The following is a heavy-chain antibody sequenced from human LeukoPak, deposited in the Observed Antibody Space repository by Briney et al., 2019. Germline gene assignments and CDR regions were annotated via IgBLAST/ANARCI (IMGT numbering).Heavy chain of an antibody. J-gene: IGHJ4*02. D-gene: IGHD1-7*01. CDR3: ARRVENYLHLDY. CDR1: GFTFRSYS. CDR2: ISRSSSTI. V-gene: IGHV3-48*01. Sequence: GGSLRLSCAASGFTFRSYSMNWVRQAPGKGLEWVSYISRSSSTIYYADSVKGRFTISRAHAKNSLYLQMNSLRAEDTAVYYCARRVENYLHLDYWAREPWSPAPQ.